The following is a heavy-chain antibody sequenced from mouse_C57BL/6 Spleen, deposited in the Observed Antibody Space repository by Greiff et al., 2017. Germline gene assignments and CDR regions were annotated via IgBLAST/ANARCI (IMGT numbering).Heavy chain of an antibody. Sequence: QVQLQQPGAELVKPGASVKLSCKASGYTFTSYWMQWVKQRPGQGLEWIGEIDPSDSYTNYNQKFKGKATLTVDTSSSTAYMQLSSLTSEDSAVYYCARSGGNYRDYYAMDYWGQGTSVTVSS. CDR1: GYTFTSYW. CDR3: ARSGGNYRDYYAMDY. CDR2: IDPSDSYT. D-gene: IGHD2-1*01. V-gene: IGHV1-50*01. J-gene: IGHJ4*01.